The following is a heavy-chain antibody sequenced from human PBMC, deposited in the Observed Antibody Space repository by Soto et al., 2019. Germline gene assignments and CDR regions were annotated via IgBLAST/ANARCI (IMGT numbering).Heavy chain of an antibody. V-gene: IGHV4-59*01. J-gene: IGHJ4*02. CDR1: RGSIISYY. D-gene: IGHD3-10*01. CDR2: IYYSGST. Sequence: SETLSLTCTVSRGSIISYYWSWIRQPPGKGLEWIGYIYYSGSTNYNPSPKSRVTISVDTSKNQFSLKLSSVTAADTAVYYCARVSTMVRGVPLEYYFDYWGQGTLVTVS. CDR3: ARVSTMVRGVPLEYYFDY.